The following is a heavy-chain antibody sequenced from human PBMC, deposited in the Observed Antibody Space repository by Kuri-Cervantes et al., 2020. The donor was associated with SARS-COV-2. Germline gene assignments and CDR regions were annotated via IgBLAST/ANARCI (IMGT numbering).Heavy chain of an antibody. J-gene: IGHJ4*02. Sequence: SETLSLTCAVYGGSFSGYYWSWIRQPPGKGLEWIGSIYYSGSTYYNPSLKSRVTISVDTSKNQFSLKLSSVTAADTAVYYCARGRAAAGTDYWGQGTLVTVSS. CDR2: IYYSGST. CDR3: ARGRAAAGTDY. CDR1: GGSFSGYY. D-gene: IGHD6-13*01. V-gene: IGHV4-34*01.